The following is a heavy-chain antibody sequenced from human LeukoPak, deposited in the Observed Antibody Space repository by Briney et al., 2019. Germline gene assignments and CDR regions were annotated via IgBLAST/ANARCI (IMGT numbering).Heavy chain of an antibody. CDR2: IASKTDGGAT. CDR3: AKDLYNSGWPGYFDY. V-gene: IGHV3-15*07. Sequence: GGSLRLSCSASGLTVTNAWMNWVRQAPGEGLDWVGRIASKTDGGATDYAAPVKGRFTISRDDSKNTLNLQMNSLKTEDTAVYYCAKDLYNSGWPGYFDYWGRGTLVTVSS. D-gene: IGHD6-19*01. CDR1: GLTVTNAW. J-gene: IGHJ4*02.